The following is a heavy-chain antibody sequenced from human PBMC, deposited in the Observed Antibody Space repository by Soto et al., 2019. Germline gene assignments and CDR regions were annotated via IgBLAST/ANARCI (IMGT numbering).Heavy chain of an antibody. CDR3: ARVRGGGSEYFFDY. J-gene: IGHJ4*02. CDR2: INPSGGTT. V-gene: IGHV1-46*01. CDR1: GYTFTRYN. Sequence: ASVKVSCKASGYTFTRYNVHWVRQAPGQGLEWMAIINPSGGTTYYVQKFEGRVTLTTDTSTSTVYMELSSLRSDDTAVYYCARVRGGGSEYFFDYWGQGTLVTGLL. D-gene: IGHD2-15*01.